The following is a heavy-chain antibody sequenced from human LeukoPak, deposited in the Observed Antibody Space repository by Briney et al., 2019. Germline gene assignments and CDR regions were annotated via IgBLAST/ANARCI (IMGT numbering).Heavy chain of an antibody. Sequence: AGGSLRLSCAASGFTVSSNYMSWVRQAPGKGLEWVSVIYSGGSTYYADSVKGRFTISRDNSKNTLYLQMNSLRAEDTAVYYCAMVSRGYSSPPQDYGGREPLVTVSS. J-gene: IGHJ4*02. CDR2: IYSGGST. V-gene: IGHV3-53*01. D-gene: IGHD5-18*01. CDR1: GFTVSSNY. CDR3: AMVSRGYSSPPQDY.